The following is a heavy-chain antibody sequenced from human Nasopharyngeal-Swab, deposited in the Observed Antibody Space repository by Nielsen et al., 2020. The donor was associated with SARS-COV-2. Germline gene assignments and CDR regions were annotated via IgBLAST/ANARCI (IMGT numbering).Heavy chain of an antibody. V-gene: IGHV3-7*01. CDR1: GFSFDNYW. CDR2: IKQDGSEK. Sequence: GESLKISCAASGFSFDNYWMNWVRQAPGKGLEWVANIKQDGSEKYYVDSVKGRFTISRDNAENFLYLQMNSLRVEDTAVYYCARATCSGGTCYSDYWGQGTLVTVSS. J-gene: IGHJ4*02. D-gene: IGHD2-15*01. CDR3: ARATCSGGTCYSDY.